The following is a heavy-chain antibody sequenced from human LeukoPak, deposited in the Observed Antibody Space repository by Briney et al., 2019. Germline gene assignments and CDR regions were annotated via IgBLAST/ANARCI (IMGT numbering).Heavy chain of an antibody. CDR1: GYIFPSYG. D-gene: IGHD1-26*01. Sequence: ASVKVSCKGSGYIFPSYGLAWVRQATGQGLEWMGWISPYNGETKYAQNFQDRLTLTTDTSTSTAYMDLRSLRSDDTAVYYCVRDNLPVGSPENYFDSWGQGTLVTVSS. V-gene: IGHV1-18*01. J-gene: IGHJ4*02. CDR2: ISPYNGET. CDR3: VRDNLPVGSPENYFDS.